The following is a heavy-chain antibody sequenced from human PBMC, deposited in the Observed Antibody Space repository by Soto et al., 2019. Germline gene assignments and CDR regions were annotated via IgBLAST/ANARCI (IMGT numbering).Heavy chain of an antibody. V-gene: IGHV3-23*01. J-gene: IGHJ4*02. CDR2: ISGSGGST. CDR3: AKETYLGGVTASDY. CDR1: GFTFSNYA. D-gene: IGHD2-21*02. Sequence: GGSLRLSCAASGFTFSNYAMSWVRQAPGKGLEWVSTISGSGGSTYYADSVKGRFTVSRDNSKNTLYLQMNSLRAEDTAVYYCAKETYLGGVTASDYWGQGTLVTVSS.